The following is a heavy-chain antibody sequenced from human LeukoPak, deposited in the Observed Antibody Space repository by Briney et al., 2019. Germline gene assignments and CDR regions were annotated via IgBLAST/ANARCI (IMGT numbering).Heavy chain of an antibody. CDR1: GFTFSSYA. CDR3: AKVTSITIFGVVYYFDY. J-gene: IGHJ4*02. Sequence: GKSLRLSCAASGFTFSSYAMSWVRQAPGKGLEWVSAISGSGGSTYYADSVKGRFTISRDNSKNTLYLQMNSLRAEDTAVYYCAKVTSITIFGVVYYFDYWGQGTLVTVSS. CDR2: ISGSGGST. D-gene: IGHD3-3*01. V-gene: IGHV3-23*01.